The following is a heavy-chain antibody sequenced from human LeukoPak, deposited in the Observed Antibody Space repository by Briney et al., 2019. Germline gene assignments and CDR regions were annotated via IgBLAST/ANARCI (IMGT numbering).Heavy chain of an antibody. J-gene: IGHJ4*02. CDR2: ISSSGSTI. CDR1: GFTFSDYY. Sequence: SGGSLRLSCAASGFTFSDYYMSWIRQAPGKGLEWVSYISSSGSTIYYADSVKGRFTISRDNAKNSLYLQMNSLRAEDTAVYYCARDRKYYDILTGYCTPVDCWGQGTLVTVSS. D-gene: IGHD3-9*01. CDR3: ARDRKYYDILTGYCTPVDC. V-gene: IGHV3-11*01.